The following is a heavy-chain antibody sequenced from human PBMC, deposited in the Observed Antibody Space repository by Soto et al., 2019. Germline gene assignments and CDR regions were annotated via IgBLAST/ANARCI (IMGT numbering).Heavy chain of an antibody. CDR1: GFTLISYG. Sequence: QAGGSLRLSCAASGFTLISYGMNWVRQAPGRGLEWVSTVSGTGDSTYYADSVKGRFTISRDNSKNTLYLQMNSLRAEDTAVYYCAKGVFRCRGAVYYIDDWGQGTLVNVAS. D-gene: IGHD1-20*01. CDR2: VSGTGDST. CDR3: AKGVFRCRGAVYYIDD. V-gene: IGHV3-23*01. J-gene: IGHJ4*02.